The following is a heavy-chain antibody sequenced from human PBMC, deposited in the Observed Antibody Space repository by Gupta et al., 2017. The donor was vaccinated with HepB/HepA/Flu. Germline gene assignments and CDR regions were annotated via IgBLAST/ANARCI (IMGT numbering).Heavy chain of an antibody. D-gene: IGHD3-3*01. Sequence: QVQLVQSGAEVKKPGSSVKVSCKASGGTFSRYAFSWVRQAPGQGLEWMGGVIPIFGTASNAQKFQGRVTITADESTSTAHMELTRLRSVDTAVYYCASGGFLETYSYHMDVWGKGTTVIVSS. CDR3: ASGGFLETYSYHMDV. CDR1: GGTFSRYA. V-gene: IGHV1-69*01. J-gene: IGHJ6*03. CDR2: VIPIFGTA.